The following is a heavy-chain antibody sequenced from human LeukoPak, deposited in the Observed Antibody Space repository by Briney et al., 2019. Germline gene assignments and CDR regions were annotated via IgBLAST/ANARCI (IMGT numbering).Heavy chain of an antibody. Sequence: GGSLRLSCAASGFTFSSYSMNWVRQAPGKGLEWVSSIRSSGTYIYYADSVKGRFTISRDNAKNSLYLQMNSLRAEDTAVYYCARDRWVGDYYDSMGGWGQGTLVTVSS. D-gene: IGHD3-22*01. CDR1: GFTFSSYS. CDR3: ARDRWVGDYYDSMGG. J-gene: IGHJ4*02. CDR2: IRSSGTYI. V-gene: IGHV3-21*01.